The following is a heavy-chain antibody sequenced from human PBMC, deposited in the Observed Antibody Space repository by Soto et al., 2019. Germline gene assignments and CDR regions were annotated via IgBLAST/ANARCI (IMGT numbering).Heavy chain of an antibody. J-gene: IGHJ4*02. Sequence: TSATLSLTCTVSGGSISSGGYYWSWIRQHPGKGLEWIGYIYYSGSTYYNPSLKSRVTISVDTSKNQFSLKLSSVTAADTAVYYCERTTAQTTVTTTFDYWGQGTLVNVSS. CDR1: GGSISSGGYY. D-gene: IGHD4-17*01. CDR3: ERTTAQTTVTTTFDY. V-gene: IGHV4-31*03. CDR2: IYYSGST.